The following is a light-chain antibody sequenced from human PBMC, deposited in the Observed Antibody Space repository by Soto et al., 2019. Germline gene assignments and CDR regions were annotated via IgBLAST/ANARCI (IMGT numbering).Light chain of an antibody. CDR3: ISYTGSNNLV. Sequence: QSVLTQPPSASGSRGQSVTISCTGTSSDVGGYDYVSWYQQHPGRAPKLTIYEVTKRPSGVPDRFSGSKSGNTASLIVSGLQAEDEADYYCISYTGSNNLVFGGGTKLTVL. CDR2: EVT. CDR1: SSDVGGYDY. J-gene: IGLJ3*02. V-gene: IGLV2-8*01.